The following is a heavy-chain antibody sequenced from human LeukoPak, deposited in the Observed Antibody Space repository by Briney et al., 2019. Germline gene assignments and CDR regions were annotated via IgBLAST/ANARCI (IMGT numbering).Heavy chain of an antibody. CDR3: ARSGGLQKFDY. CDR2: INSDGSDT. V-gene: IGHV3-74*01. J-gene: IGHJ4*03. D-gene: IGHD4-11*01. Sequence: GGSLRLSCAASGFTFSSYWMHWVRQAPGKELVWVSRINSDGSDTTYADSVKGRFTISRDNAKNTLYLQMNSLRAEDTAVYYCARSGGLQKFDYWGQGTTVTVSS. CDR1: GFTFSSYW.